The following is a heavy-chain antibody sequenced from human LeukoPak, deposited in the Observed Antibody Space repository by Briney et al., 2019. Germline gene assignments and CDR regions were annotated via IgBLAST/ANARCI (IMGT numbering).Heavy chain of an antibody. CDR2: ISWNGARI. CDR3: VKDLVAASENVRGWYPMDY. D-gene: IGHD6-19*01. J-gene: IGHJ4*02. CDR1: GFTYAEYT. V-gene: IGHV3-43*01. Sequence: GGSLRLSCAASGFTYAEYTMHWVRQAPGKGLEWVSLISWNGARIHYGDSVKGRFTISRDNSKNSLYLQMNSLRTEDTALYYCVKDLVAASENVRGWYPMDYWGQGTLVTVSS.